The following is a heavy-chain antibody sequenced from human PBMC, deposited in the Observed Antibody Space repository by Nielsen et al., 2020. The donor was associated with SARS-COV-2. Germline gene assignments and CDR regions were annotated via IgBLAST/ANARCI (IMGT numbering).Heavy chain of an antibody. V-gene: IGHV1-69*13. CDR2: IVPIFNTV. J-gene: IGHJ6*03. CDR1: RDTFSNYA. D-gene: IGHD2-8*01. CDR3: ARCPRKDMYFYYYMDV. Sequence: SVKVSCKASRDTFSNYAITWVRQPPGQGLEWMGGIVPIFNTVKYAPKFQGKVTITADESSSTAYLELRSLRSDEGTAIYYCARCPRKDMYFYYYMDVWGTGTTVTVSS.